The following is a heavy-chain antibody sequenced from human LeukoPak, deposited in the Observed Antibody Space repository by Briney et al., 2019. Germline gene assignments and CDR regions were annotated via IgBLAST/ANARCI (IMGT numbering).Heavy chain of an antibody. V-gene: IGHV1-8*03. Sequence: ASVKVSCKASGYTFTSYGISWVRQAPGQGLEWMGWMNPNSGNTGYAQKFQGRVTITRNTSISTAYMELSSLRSEDTAVYYCAREFYGGNAFDIWGQGTMVTVSS. CDR1: GYTFTSYG. CDR3: AREFYGGNAFDI. J-gene: IGHJ3*02. D-gene: IGHD4-23*01. CDR2: MNPNSGNT.